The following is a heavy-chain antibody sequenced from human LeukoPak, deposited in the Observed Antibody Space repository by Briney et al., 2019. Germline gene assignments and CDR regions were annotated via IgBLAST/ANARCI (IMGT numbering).Heavy chain of an antibody. V-gene: IGHV4-59*01. CDR3: ARDPDFTPYWYFDL. CDR1: GGSISSYY. J-gene: IGHJ2*01. CDR2: IYYSGST. D-gene: IGHD2/OR15-2a*01. Sequence: PSETLSLTCTVSGGSISSYYWSWIRQPPGKGLEWIGYIYYSGSTNYNPSLKSRVTISVDTSKNQFSLKLSSVTAADTAVYYCARDPDFTPYWYFDLWGRGTLVTVSS.